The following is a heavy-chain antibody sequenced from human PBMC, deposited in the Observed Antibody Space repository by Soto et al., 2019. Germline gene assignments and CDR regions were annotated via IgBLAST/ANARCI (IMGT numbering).Heavy chain of an antibody. D-gene: IGHD6-19*01. V-gene: IGHV4-39*01. Sequence: QLQLRESSPGLLRPSETLSLSCTVTGDSIRSRSYYWGWIRQPPGKGLEWIGSIYDSGNTYYNLSLKRRVTISVDTSKNQFSLKLTSVSAADTAVYYCAGQALGSGWKWGQGTLVTVSA. CDR1: GDSIRSRSYY. CDR3: AGQALGSGWK. J-gene: IGHJ4*02. CDR2: IYDSGNT.